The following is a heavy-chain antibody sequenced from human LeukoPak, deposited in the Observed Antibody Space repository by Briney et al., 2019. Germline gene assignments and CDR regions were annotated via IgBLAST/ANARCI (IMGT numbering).Heavy chain of an antibody. D-gene: IGHD4-17*01. Sequence: SVKGRFTISRDNTKNSLYLQINSLRAEDTAVYYCARARLGLVTTDVWGQGATVTVSS. CDR3: ARARLGLVTTDV. J-gene: IGHJ6*02. V-gene: IGHV3-11*06.